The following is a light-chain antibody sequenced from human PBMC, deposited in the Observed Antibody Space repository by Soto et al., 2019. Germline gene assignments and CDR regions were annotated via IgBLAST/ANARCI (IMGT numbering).Light chain of an antibody. CDR2: GAS. J-gene: IGKJ2*01. Sequence: EIVLTQSPGTLSLSPGERATLSCRASQSVSSSYLAWYQQKPGQAPRLLIYGASSRATGIPDRFSGSGSWTDFTITISRLEPEDFAVYYCQQYGSSPYTFGQGTKLEIK. V-gene: IGKV3-20*01. CDR3: QQYGSSPYT. CDR1: QSVSSSY.